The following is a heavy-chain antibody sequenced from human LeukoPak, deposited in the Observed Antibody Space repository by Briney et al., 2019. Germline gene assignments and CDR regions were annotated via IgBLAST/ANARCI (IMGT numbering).Heavy chain of an antibody. CDR1: GGSFSGYY. J-gene: IGHJ4*02. CDR3: ARAEGGDSSGYSNY. V-gene: IGHV4-34*01. CDR2: INHSGST. Sequence: PSETLSLTCAVYGGSFSGYYWSWIRQPPGKGVEWIGEINHSGSTNYNPSLKSRVTISVDTSKNQFSLKLSSVTAADTAVYYCARAEGGDSSGYSNYWGQGTLVTVSS. D-gene: IGHD3-22*01.